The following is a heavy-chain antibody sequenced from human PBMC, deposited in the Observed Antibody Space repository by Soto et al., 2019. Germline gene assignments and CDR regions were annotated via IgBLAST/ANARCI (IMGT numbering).Heavy chain of an antibody. Sequence: GASVKVSCKASGYSFTSYDINWVRQATGQGLEWMGWMNPNSGNTDYGQNFQGRVTMTRDTSTRTAYMELSSLRSEDTAVYFCARSSFLIPVADHWGQGHLATVP. V-gene: IGHV1-8*01. CDR1: GYSFTSYD. CDR2: MNPNSGNT. J-gene: IGHJ4*02. D-gene: IGHD6-19*01. CDR3: ARSSFLIPVADH.